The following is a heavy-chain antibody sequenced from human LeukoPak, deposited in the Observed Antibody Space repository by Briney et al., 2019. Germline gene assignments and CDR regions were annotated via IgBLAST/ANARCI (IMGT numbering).Heavy chain of an antibody. CDR3: ATTPYYYDSAGPIIMEGLYYYYMDV. J-gene: IGHJ6*03. D-gene: IGHD3-22*01. CDR2: ISSSSSYI. Sequence: GGSLRLSCAASGFTFSSYSMNWVRQAPGKGLEWVSSISSSSSYIYYADSVKGRFTISRDNAKNSLYLQMNSLRAEDTAVYYCATTPYYYDSAGPIIMEGLYYYYMDVWGKGTTVTVSS. V-gene: IGHV3-21*01. CDR1: GFTFSSYS.